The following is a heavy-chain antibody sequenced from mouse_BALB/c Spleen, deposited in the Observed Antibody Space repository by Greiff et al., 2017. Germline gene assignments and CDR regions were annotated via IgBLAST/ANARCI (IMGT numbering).Heavy chain of an antibody. V-gene: IGHV1-5*01. J-gene: IGHJ4*01. CDR3: TRQYYGSSPYYAMDY. CDR2: IYPGNSDT. CDR1: GYSFTSYW. D-gene: IGHD1-1*01. Sequence: VQLQQSGTVLARPGASVKMSCKASGYSFTSYWMHWVKQRPGQGLEWIGAIYPGNSDTSYNQKFKGKAKLTAVTSASTAYMELSSLTNEDSAVYYCTRQYYGSSPYYAMDYWGQGTSVTVSS.